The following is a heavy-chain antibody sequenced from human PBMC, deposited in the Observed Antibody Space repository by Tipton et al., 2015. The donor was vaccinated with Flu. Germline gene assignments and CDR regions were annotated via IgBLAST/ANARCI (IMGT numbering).Heavy chain of an antibody. CDR2: IFHSGST. J-gene: IGHJ5*02. CDR1: GGSIRSNNYN. Sequence: GLVKPSETLSLTCTVSGGSIRSNNYNWGWLRQPPGKGLEWIGSIFHSGSTYYNPSLKSRVTISVDTSKNQFFLKLISVTAADTAVYYCARVSPGVESWFDPWGQGTLVTVSS. V-gene: IGHV4-39*07. CDR3: ARVSPGVESWFDP. D-gene: IGHD3-3*01.